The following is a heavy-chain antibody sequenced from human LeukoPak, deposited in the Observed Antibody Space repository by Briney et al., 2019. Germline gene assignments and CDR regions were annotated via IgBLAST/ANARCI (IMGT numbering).Heavy chain of an antibody. J-gene: IGHJ4*02. CDR2: IKSKTDGGTT. D-gene: IGHD3-3*01. Sequence: GGSLRLSCAASGFTFSSYAMSWVRQAPGKGLEWVGRIKSKTDGGTTDYAAPVKGRFTISRDDSKNTLYLQMNSLKTEDTAVYYCTTDRVDFWSGYPPFDYWGQGTMVTVSS. CDR1: GFTFSSYA. V-gene: IGHV3-15*01. CDR3: TTDRVDFWSGYPPFDY.